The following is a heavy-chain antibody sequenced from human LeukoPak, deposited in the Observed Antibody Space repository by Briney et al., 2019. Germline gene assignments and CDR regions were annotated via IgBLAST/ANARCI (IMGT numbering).Heavy chain of an antibody. CDR3: ARDSGWLRYHD. D-gene: IGHD5-12*01. CDR1: GFTFSTHG. CDR2: IGGSGIGHST. V-gene: IGHV3-23*01. J-gene: IGHJ4*02. Sequence: PGGSLRLSCVGSGFTFSTHGMNWVRQAPGKGLEWVPGIGGSGIGHSTHYADSVKGRFTISRDNSKNMVYLQMDSLRAEDTALYYCARDSGWLRYHDWGQGALVTVSS.